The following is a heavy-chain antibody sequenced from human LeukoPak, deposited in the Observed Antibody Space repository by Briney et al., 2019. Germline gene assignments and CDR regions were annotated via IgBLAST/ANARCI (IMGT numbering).Heavy chain of an antibody. CDR3: ARTLGTSVAAPGFDY. D-gene: IGHD6-13*01. CDR1: GFTFSSYW. Sequence: GGSPRLSCAASGFTFSSYWMHWVRQAPGKGLVWVSRINSDGSSTSYADSVKGRFTISRDNAKNSLYLQMNSLRAEDTAVFYCARTLGTSVAAPGFDYWGQGTLVTVSS. J-gene: IGHJ4*02. V-gene: IGHV3-74*01. CDR2: INSDGSST.